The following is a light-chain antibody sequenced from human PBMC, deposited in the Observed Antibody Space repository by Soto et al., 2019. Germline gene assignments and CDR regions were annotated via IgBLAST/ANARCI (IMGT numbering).Light chain of an antibody. Sequence: IQLTQSPSSLSASVGDRVTITCRASQGISSYLAWYQQKPGKAPKLLIYDASTLQSGVPSRFSGSGSGTDFILTISSLQPEDFATYYCQQLNSYPRTFGQGTRLEIK. J-gene: IGKJ5*01. V-gene: IGKV1-9*01. CDR3: QQLNSYPRT. CDR2: DAS. CDR1: QGISSY.